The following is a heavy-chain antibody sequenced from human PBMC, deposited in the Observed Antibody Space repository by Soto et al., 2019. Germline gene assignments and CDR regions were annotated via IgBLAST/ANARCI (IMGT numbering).Heavy chain of an antibody. Sequence: QMQLVQSGAEVKKPGSSVKVSCKASGGTFSSYAISWVRQAPGQGLEWMGGIIPIFGTANYAQKFQGRVTITADESTSTAYMELSSLRSEDTAVYYCARAGGEMATQSWGYYYYGMDVWGQGTTVTVSS. V-gene: IGHV1-69*01. CDR3: ARAGGEMATQSWGYYYYGMDV. CDR1: GGTFSSYA. CDR2: IIPIFGTA. J-gene: IGHJ6*02. D-gene: IGHD2-15*01.